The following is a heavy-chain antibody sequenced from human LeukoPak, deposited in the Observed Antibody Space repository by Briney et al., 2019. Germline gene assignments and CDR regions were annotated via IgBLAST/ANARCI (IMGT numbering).Heavy chain of an antibody. V-gene: IGHV1-2*02. D-gene: IGHD3-16*01. CDR3: ATQRGSYLWGTDFDY. Sequence: ASVKVSCKASGYTFTGYYMHWVRQAPGQGLEWMGWINPNSGDTKYSQKFQGRATMTRDTSINTAYMELSRLRSDDTAVYYCATQRGSYLWGTDFDYWGQGTLVTVSS. J-gene: IGHJ4*02. CDR2: INPNSGDT. CDR1: GYTFTGYY.